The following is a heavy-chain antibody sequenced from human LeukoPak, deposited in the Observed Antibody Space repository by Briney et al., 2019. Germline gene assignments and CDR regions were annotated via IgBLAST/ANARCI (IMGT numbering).Heavy chain of an antibody. V-gene: IGHV3-30*18. CDR3: AKGGLGAFDI. Sequence: PGGSLRLSCAASGLPFSSYGMTWVRKAPGKGLGWVAVISYDGSNKYYADSVKGRFTISRDNSKNTLYLQMNSLRAEDTAVYYCAKGGLGAFDIWGQGTMVTVSS. CDR1: GLPFSSYG. D-gene: IGHD3/OR15-3a*01. J-gene: IGHJ3*02. CDR2: ISYDGSNK.